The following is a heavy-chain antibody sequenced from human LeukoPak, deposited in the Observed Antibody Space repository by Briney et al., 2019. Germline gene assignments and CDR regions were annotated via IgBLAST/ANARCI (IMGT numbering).Heavy chain of an antibody. CDR2: IYHSGST. CDR3: AREERVAVARRYAFDI. D-gene: IGHD6-19*01. Sequence: SETLSLTCAVSGYSISSGYYWGWIRQPPGRGLEWIGSIYHSGSTYYNPSLKSRVTISVDTSKNQFSLKLSSVTAADTAVYYCAREERVAVARRYAFDIWGQGTMVTVSS. V-gene: IGHV4-38-2*02. CDR1: GYSISSGYY. J-gene: IGHJ3*02.